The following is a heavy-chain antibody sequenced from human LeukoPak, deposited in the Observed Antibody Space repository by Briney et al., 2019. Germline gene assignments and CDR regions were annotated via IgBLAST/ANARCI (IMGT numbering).Heavy chain of an antibody. V-gene: IGHV3-21*01. D-gene: IGHD5-12*01. CDR1: GFPFSGDN. Sequence: GGSLRLSCAASGFPFSGDNMNWVRQAPGKGLEWVSFIGSSGSYINYADSVKGRFTISRDNAKNSLYLQMNSLRAEDTAMYFCARDRAIDIRAYDIWGQGTMVTVSS. J-gene: IGHJ3*02. CDR2: IGSSGSYI. CDR3: ARDRAIDIRAYDI.